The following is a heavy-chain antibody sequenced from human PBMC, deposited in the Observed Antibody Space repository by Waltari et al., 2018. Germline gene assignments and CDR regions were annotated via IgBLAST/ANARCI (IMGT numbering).Heavy chain of an antibody. J-gene: IGHJ2*01. V-gene: IGHV3-48*01. D-gene: IGHD2-21*02. Sequence: EVQLVESGGGLVQPGGSLRLSCAASGFTFSSYSMNWVRQAPGKGLEWVSYISSSSITIYYAASVKGRFTISRDNAKNSLYLQMNSLRAEDTAVYYCARDRGVTGRGYFDLWGRGTLVTVSS. CDR3: ARDRGVTGRGYFDL. CDR2: ISSSSITI. CDR1: GFTFSSYS.